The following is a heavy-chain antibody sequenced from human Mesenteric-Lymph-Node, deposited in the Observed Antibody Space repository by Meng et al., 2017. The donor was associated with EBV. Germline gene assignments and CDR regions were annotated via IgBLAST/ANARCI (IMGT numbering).Heavy chain of an antibody. CDR3: ARGEIVRGEWYFDL. CDR1: GGSISSSNW. V-gene: IGHV4-4*02. J-gene: IGHJ2*01. Sequence: QGQLQEPGPGLVRPSGTLSLTCFVSGGSISSSNWWSWVRQSPGKGLEWIGEIYHGGSTNYNPSLKSRVTMSVDKSQNQFSLKLTSVTAADRAIYYCARGEIVRGEWYFDLWGRGTLVTVSS. D-gene: IGHD1-26*01. CDR2: IYHGGST.